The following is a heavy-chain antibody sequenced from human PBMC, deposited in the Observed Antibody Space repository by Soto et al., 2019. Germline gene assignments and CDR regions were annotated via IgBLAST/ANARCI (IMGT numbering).Heavy chain of an antibody. CDR3: ARARAIFGVVIQPLYYYYGMDV. CDR1: GGSISSGGYY. J-gene: IGHJ6*02. V-gene: IGHV4-31*03. Sequence: QVQLQESGPGLVKPSQTLSLTCTVSGGSISSGGYYWSWIRQHPGKGLEWIGYIYYSGSTYYNPSLKGRVTISVDTSKNQFSLKLSSVTAADTAVYYCARARAIFGVVIQPLYYYYGMDVWGQGTTVTVSS. D-gene: IGHD3-3*01. CDR2: IYYSGST.